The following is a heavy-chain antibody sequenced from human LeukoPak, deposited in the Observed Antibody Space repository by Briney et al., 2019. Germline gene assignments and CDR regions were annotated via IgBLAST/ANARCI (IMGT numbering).Heavy chain of an antibody. Sequence: VASVKVSCKASGYTFTGYYMHWLRQAPGQGLEWMGWINPNSGGTNYAEKFQGRVAMTSDTSISTAYMELTRLRSDDTAVYYCARGRIGYYLDYWGRGTLVPVSS. V-gene: IGHV1-2*02. D-gene: IGHD3-22*01. CDR3: ARGRIGYYLDY. CDR2: INPNSGGT. CDR1: GYTFTGYY. J-gene: IGHJ4*02.